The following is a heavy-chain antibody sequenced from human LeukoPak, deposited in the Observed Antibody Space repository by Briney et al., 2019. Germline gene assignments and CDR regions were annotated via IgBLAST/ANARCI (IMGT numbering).Heavy chain of an antibody. V-gene: IGHV5-51*01. D-gene: IGHD1-20*01. CDR2: IYPGDSDT. CDR3: ARKLTGISLDY. Sequence: GESLKISCKGSGYSFTSYWIGGVRQMPGKGLEGMGIIYPGDSDTRYSPSFKGQVNISAEKSISTAYLQWSSLKASDTAMYYCARKLTGISLDYWGQGTLVTVSS. J-gene: IGHJ4*02. CDR1: GYSFTSYW.